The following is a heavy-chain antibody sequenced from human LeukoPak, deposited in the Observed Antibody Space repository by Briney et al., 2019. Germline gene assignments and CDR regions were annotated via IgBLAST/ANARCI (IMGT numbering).Heavy chain of an antibody. J-gene: IGHJ4*02. CDR3: ARTHDYGGLSHPSFFDY. CDR2: INPSGGST. D-gene: IGHD4-23*01. V-gene: IGHV1-46*01. CDR1: GYTFTSYY. Sequence: GASVKVSCKASGYTFTSYYIHWVRQAPGQGLEWMGIINPSGGSTSYAQKFQGRVTMTRDTSTSTVYMELSSLRSEDTAVYYCARTHDYGGLSHPSFFDYWGQGTLVTVSS.